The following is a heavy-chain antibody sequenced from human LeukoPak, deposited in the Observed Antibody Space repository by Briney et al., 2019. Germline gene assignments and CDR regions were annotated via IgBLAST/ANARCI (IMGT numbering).Heavy chain of an antibody. CDR3: AADGEYAFLV. J-gene: IGHJ3*01. CDR2: IINDGITT. Sequence: PGGSLRLSCAASGLTFHNTWMHWIRQAPGKGLVWVSRIINDGITTTYADSVKGRFTISRDNAKKTAYLQMNSLRADDTAVYYCAADGEYAFLVWGQGTMVTVSS. CDR1: GLTFHNTW. D-gene: IGHD2/OR15-2a*01. V-gene: IGHV3-74*01.